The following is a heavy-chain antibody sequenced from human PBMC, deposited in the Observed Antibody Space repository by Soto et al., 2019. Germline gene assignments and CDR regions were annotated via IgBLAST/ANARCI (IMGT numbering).Heavy chain of an antibody. D-gene: IGHD6-13*01. J-gene: IGHJ4*02. V-gene: IGHV3-30*18. CDR1: GFTFSSYG. CDR2: ISYDGSNK. Sequence: QVQLVESGGGVVQPGRSLRLSCAASGFTFSSYGMHWVRQAPGKGLEWVAVISYDGSNKYYADSVKGRFTISRDNSKNTLYLQMNSLRAEDKALYYCAKPSRQQGMAGDYWGQGTLVTVSS. CDR3: AKPSRQQGMAGDY.